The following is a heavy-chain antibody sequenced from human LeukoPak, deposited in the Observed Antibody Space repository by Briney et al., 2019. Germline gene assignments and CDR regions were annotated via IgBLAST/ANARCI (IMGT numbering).Heavy chain of an antibody. J-gene: IGHJ4*02. Sequence: PSETLSLTCAVYGGSFSGYYWSWIRQPPGKGLEWIGEINHSGSTNYNPSLKSRVTISVDTSKNQFSLKLSSVTAADTAVYYRARRKYSSSWSRFDYWGQGTLVTVSS. V-gene: IGHV4-34*01. CDR2: INHSGST. D-gene: IGHD6-13*01. CDR1: GGSFSGYY. CDR3: ARRKYSSSWSRFDY.